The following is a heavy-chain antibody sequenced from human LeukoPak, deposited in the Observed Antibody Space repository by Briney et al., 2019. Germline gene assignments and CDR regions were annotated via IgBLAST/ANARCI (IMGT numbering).Heavy chain of an antibody. CDR3: ATPTFYYDSRGDY. J-gene: IGHJ4*02. V-gene: IGHV3-53*01. CDR1: GFTVSSNS. Sequence: GGSLRLSCTVSGFTVSSNSMSWVRQAPGKGLEWVSFIYSDNTHYSDSVKGRFTISRDNAKNSLYLQLNSLRAEDTAVYYCATPTFYYDSRGDYWGQGTLVTVSS. D-gene: IGHD3-22*01. CDR2: IYSDNT.